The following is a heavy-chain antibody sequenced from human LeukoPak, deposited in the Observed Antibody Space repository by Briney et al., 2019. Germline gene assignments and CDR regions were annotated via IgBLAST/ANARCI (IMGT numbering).Heavy chain of an antibody. CDR3: ARGLVVTATVYYGMDV. V-gene: IGHV3-21*01. CDR1: GFTFSSYS. Sequence: PGGSLRLSCAASGFTFSSYSMNWVRQAPGKGLEWVSSISSSSSYIYYADSVKGRFTISRDNAKNSLYLQMNSLRAEDTAVYYCARGLVVTATVYYGMDVWGQGTTVTVSS. J-gene: IGHJ6*02. D-gene: IGHD2-21*02. CDR2: ISSSSSYI.